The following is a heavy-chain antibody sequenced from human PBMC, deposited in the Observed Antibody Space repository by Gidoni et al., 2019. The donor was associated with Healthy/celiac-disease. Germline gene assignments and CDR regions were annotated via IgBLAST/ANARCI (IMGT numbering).Heavy chain of an antibody. V-gene: IGHV1-2*02. CDR1: GYTFTGYY. D-gene: IGHD1-26*01. J-gene: IGHJ4*02. CDR3: ARDGSGSYLGTGHIDY. Sequence: QVQLVQSGAEVKKPGASVKVSCKASGYTFTGYYMHWVRQAPGQGLEWMGWINPNSGGTNDAQKFQGRVTMTRDTSISTAYMELSRLRSDDTAVYYCARDGSGSYLGTGHIDYWGQGTLVTVSS. CDR2: INPNSGGT.